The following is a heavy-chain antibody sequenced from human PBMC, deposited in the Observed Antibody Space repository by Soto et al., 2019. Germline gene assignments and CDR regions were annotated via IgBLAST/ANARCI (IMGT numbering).Heavy chain of an antibody. V-gene: IGHV4-59*02. CDR3: ARDSVTYEGNFYGMDV. CDR2: IYYSGTT. Sequence: KPSETLSLTCTVSGGSVRSYYWSWIRQPPGKGLEWIGNIYYSGTTDYNPSLKSRVTISVDTSKNQISLKVTSVTAADTAVYYCARDSVTYEGNFYGMDVWGQGTTVTVSS. J-gene: IGHJ6*02. D-gene: IGHD4-17*01. CDR1: GGSVRSYY.